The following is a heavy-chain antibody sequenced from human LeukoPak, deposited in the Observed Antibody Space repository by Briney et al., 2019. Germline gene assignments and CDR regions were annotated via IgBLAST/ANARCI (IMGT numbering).Heavy chain of an antibody. CDR3: ARGREGSSSEVDY. J-gene: IGHJ4*02. Sequence: ASVKVSCKASGGTFSSYAISWVRQMPGKGLEWMGIIYPGDSDTRYSPSFQGQVTISADKSISTAYLQWSSLKASDTAMYYCARGREGSSSEVDYWGQGTLVTVSS. CDR2: IYPGDSDT. V-gene: IGHV5-51*01. D-gene: IGHD6-6*01. CDR1: GGTFSSYA.